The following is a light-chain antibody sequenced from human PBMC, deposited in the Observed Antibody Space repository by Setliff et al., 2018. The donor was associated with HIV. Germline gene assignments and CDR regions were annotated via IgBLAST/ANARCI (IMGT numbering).Light chain of an antibody. V-gene: IGLV2-23*01. CDR2: QAT. CDR1: SSDIGRYNL. Sequence: QSALTQPASVSGSPGQSITISCTGTSSDIGRYNLVSWYQQYPGKAPKLMIYQATKRPSGVSNRFSGSKSDNTASLTISGLQAEDEADYYCCSNTGSNTYVFGSGTKVTVL. CDR3: CSNTGSNTYV. J-gene: IGLJ1*01.